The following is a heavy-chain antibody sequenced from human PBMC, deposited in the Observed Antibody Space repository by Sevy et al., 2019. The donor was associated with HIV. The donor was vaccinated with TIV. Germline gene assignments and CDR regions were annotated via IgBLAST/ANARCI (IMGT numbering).Heavy chain of an antibody. CDR3: ARESRTLTILGCSGGSCYSLGY. V-gene: IGHV1-2*02. D-gene: IGHD2-15*01. CDR2: INPNSGGT. CDR1: GYTFTGYY. J-gene: IGHJ4*02. Sequence: ASVKVACKASGYTFTGYYMHWVRQAPGQGLEWMGWINPNSGGTNYAQKFQGRVTMTRDTSISTAYMELSRLRSDDTAEYYCARESRTLTILGCSGGSCYSLGYWGQVTLVTVSS.